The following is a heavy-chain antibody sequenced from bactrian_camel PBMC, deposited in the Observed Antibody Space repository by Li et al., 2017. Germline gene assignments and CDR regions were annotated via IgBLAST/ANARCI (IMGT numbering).Heavy chain of an antibody. V-gene: IGHV3S40*01. D-gene: IGHD6*01. CDR2: INSGGDTT. CDR3: VVDQIDKATRCGPRSGLGY. J-gene: IGHJ6*01. Sequence: DVQLVESGGGLVQPGGSLRLSCAASGFTFKNFAMSWVRQAPGKGLEWVSAINSGGDTTYYVDSVKGRFTISRDNAKNILYLQMNSLKPEDTGVYYCVVDQIDKATRCGPRSGLGYWGQGTQVTVS. CDR1: GFTFKNFA.